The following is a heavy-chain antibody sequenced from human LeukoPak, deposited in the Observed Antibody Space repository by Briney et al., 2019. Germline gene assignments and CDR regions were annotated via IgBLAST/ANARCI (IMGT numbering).Heavy chain of an antibody. D-gene: IGHD3-22*01. J-gene: IGHJ4*02. V-gene: IGHV1-18*01. CDR2: ISAYNGNT. Sequence: GASVKVSCKASGYTFTSYGISWVRQAPGQGLEWMGWISAYNGNTNYAQKLQGRVTMTTDTSTSTAYMELRSLRSDDTAVYYCARLLYSYDSSGYYLRGAFDYWGQGTLVTVSS. CDR1: GYTFTSYG. CDR3: ARLLYSYDSSGYYLRGAFDY.